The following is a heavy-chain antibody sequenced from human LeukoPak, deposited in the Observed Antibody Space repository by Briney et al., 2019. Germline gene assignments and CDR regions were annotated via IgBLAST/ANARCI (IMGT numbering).Heavy chain of an antibody. CDR3: ATGGWGAAAGTRLYY. CDR2: ISGYYGNT. V-gene: IGHV1-18*01. J-gene: IGHJ4*02. Sequence: ASVKVSCKASGYTFTSYGINWVRQAPGQGLEWMGWISGYYGNTNYAQRLQGRVTMTTDTSTSTAYMELRSLRSDDTAVYYCATGGWGAAAGTRLYYWGQGTLVTVSS. CDR1: GYTFTSYG. D-gene: IGHD6-13*01.